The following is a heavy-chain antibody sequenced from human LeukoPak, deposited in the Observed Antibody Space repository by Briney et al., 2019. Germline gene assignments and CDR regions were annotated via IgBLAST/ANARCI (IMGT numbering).Heavy chain of an antibody. D-gene: IGHD1-26*01. CDR3: AREDPIVGATKRGNWFDP. V-gene: IGHV1-46*01. CDR2: INPSGGST. CDR1: GYSFTSHY. J-gene: IGHJ5*02. Sequence: ASVKVSCKASGYSFTSHYMHWVRQAPGQGLEWMGIINPSGGSTSYAQKFQGRVTMTRDMSTSTVYMELSSLRSEDTAVYYCAREDPIVGATKRGNWFDPWGQGTLVTVSS.